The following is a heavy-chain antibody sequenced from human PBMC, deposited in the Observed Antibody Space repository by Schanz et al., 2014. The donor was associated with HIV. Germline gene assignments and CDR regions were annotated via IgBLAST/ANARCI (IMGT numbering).Heavy chain of an antibody. D-gene: IGHD6-19*01. CDR2: MSYDGYSK. V-gene: IGHV3-30*19. J-gene: IGHJ4*02. CDR3: AREGGTSGRNGYFDS. CDR1: EFTFRTSI. Sequence: QVQLVESGGGLVKPGGSLRLSCAMSEFTFRTSIIHWVRQPPGKGLEWGSAMSYDGYSKYYADSVKGRFTISRDDSKHSLDLEVSSLTTEDTAIYFCAREGGTSGRNGYFDSWGQGALVTVSS.